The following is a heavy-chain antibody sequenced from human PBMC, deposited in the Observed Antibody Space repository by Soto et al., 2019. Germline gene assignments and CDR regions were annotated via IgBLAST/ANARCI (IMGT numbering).Heavy chain of an antibody. D-gene: IGHD3-9*01. CDR3: ASRDLDILTTYSYSMDV. V-gene: IGHV1-46*01. CDR2: INLSAGST. CDR1: GHTFTSYY. J-gene: IGHJ6*02. Sequence: QVQLVQSGAEVKKPGASVKVSCKASGHTFTSYYMHWVRQAPGQGLEWIGIINLSAGSTSYAQKFQGRVTITRDTSTSSVYMDMSSLRSEDTAVYYCASRDLDILTTYSYSMDVWGQGTTVTVSS.